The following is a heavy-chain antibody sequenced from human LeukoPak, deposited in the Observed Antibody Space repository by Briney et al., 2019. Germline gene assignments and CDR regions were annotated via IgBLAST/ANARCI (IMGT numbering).Heavy chain of an antibody. CDR1: GLRFSSYW. Sequence: GGSLRLSCAASGLRFSSYWMSWVRQAPGRGLEWVDNIKQNGSEKYYVDSVKGRFTISRDNAKNSLYLQMSSLRVEDTAVYYCARGTRGARSSPSGTVYYYMDVWGKGTTVTVSS. V-gene: IGHV3-7*01. J-gene: IGHJ6*03. CDR2: IKQNGSEK. CDR3: ARGTRGARSSPSGTVYYYMDV. D-gene: IGHD1-14*01.